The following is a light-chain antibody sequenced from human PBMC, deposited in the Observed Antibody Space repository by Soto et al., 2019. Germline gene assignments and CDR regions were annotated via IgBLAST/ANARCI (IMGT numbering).Light chain of an antibody. CDR3: AAWDDSLWV. J-gene: IGLJ3*02. Sequence: QSVLTQPPSASGTLGQRVTISCSGSSSNIGSNTVNWYQQLPGSAPKVLIYSNHQRPSGVPDRFSVSKSGTSASLAISGLQSEDEADYYCAAWDDSLWVFGGGTKLTVL. CDR1: SSNIGSNT. V-gene: IGLV1-44*01. CDR2: SNH.